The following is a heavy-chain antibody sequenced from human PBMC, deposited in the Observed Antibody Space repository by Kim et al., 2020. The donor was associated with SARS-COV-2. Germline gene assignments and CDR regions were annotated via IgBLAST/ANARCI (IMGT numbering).Heavy chain of an antibody. Sequence: ASVKVSCKASGYPFTSFAIHWLRQAPGQRLEWMGWINVGTGAPKYSQKFQGRAAITRDTSASAVYMELHSLTAEDTALYYCARDRLGYGDFEFAHWGQGALVTVSS. CDR2: INVGTGAP. CDR3: ARDRLGYGDFEFAH. D-gene: IGHD4-17*01. CDR1: GYPFTSFA. V-gene: IGHV1-3*01. J-gene: IGHJ4*02.